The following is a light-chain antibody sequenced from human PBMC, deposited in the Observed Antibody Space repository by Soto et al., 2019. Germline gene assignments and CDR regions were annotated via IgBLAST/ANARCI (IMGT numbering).Light chain of an antibody. J-gene: IGKJ5*01. V-gene: IGKV3D-15*01. CDR3: QQYNNWPIA. Sequence: EIVLTQSLATLSVSPGERATLSCLASQSVNIYLAWYQQKPGQAPRLLIFGASSRATGIPARFSGSGSGTEFTLTISSLQSEDFAVYYCQQYNNWPIAFGQGTRLEI. CDR1: QSVNIY. CDR2: GAS.